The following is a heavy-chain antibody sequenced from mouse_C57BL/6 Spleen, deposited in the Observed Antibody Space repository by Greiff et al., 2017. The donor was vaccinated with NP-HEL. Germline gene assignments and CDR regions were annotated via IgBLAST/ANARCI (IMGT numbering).Heavy chain of an antibody. CDR2: IHPNSGST. J-gene: IGHJ1*03. CDR1: GYTFTSYW. CDR3: ARWGTTVVPYWYFDV. D-gene: IGHD1-1*01. V-gene: IGHV1-64*01. Sequence: VQLQQSGAELVKPGASVKLSCKASGYTFTSYWMHWVKQRPGQGLEWIGMIHPNSGSTNYNEKFKSKATLTVDKSSSTAYMQLSSLTSEDSAVYYCARWGTTVVPYWYFDVWGTGTTVTVSS.